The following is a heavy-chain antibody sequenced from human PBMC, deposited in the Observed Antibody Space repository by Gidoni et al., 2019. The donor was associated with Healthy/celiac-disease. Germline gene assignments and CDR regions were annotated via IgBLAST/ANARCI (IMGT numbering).Heavy chain of an antibody. CDR3: ANSKQLVSHWFDP. J-gene: IGHJ5*02. V-gene: IGHV3-23*01. D-gene: IGHD6-13*01. CDR1: GFTVSSYA. Sequence: EVQLLESGGGVVQPGGSLRLSWAAPGFTVSSYAMSWVRQAPGRVLEWVSAISGSGGSTYYADSVKGRFTISRDNSKTTLYLQMNSLSAEDTAVYYCANSKQLVSHWFDPWGQGTLVTVSS. CDR2: ISGSGGST.